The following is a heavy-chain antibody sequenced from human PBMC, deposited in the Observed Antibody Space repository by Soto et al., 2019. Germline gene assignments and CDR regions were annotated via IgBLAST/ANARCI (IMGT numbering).Heavy chain of an antibody. V-gene: IGHV3-48*01. D-gene: IGHD2-15*01. Sequence: GGSLRLSCAASGFTFSSYAMSWVRQAPGKGLEWVSAISSSSSSTYYADSVKGRFTISRDNAKNSLYLQMNSLRAEDTAVYYCARFDAIDCSGGSCYPGPDAFDIWGQGTMVTVSS. CDR2: ISSSSSST. CDR1: GFTFSSYA. CDR3: ARFDAIDCSGGSCYPGPDAFDI. J-gene: IGHJ3*02.